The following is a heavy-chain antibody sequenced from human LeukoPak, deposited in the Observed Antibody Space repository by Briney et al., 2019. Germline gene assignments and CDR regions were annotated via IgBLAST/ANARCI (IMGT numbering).Heavy chain of an antibody. CDR3: VRMAGPAFDY. CDR1: GFTLSSYS. V-gene: IGHV3-48*02. J-gene: IGHJ4*02. CDR2: ISSSGNTI. Sequence: PGGSLRLSCAASGFTLSSYSMNWVRQAPGKGLEWISYISSSGNTIYYADSVKGRFTVSRDNAENSLYLQMNSLRDADTAVYFCVRMAGPAFDYWGQGTLVTVSS. D-gene: IGHD2-15*01.